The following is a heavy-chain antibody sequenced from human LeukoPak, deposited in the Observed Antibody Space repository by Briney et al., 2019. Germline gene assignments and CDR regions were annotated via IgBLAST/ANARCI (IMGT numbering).Heavy chain of an antibody. CDR1: GFTFSSYG. CDR3: AKESTRYCSGGSCYYFDY. J-gene: IGHJ4*02. V-gene: IGHV3-30*18. CDR2: ISYDGSNK. Sequence: GRSLRLSCAASGFTFSSYGMHWVRQAPGKGLEWVAVISYDGSNKYHADSVKGRFTISRDNSKNTLYLQMNSLRAEDTAVYYCAKESTRYCSGGSCYYFDYWGQGTLVTVSS. D-gene: IGHD2-15*01.